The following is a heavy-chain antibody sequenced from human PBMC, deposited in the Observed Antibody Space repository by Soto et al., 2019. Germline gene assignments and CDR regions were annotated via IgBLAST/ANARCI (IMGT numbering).Heavy chain of an antibody. Sequence: EVLLLESGGGLVQPGGSLRLSCEASGFSFSSFAMNWVRQAPGKGLEWVSAIGDSGASTYYADSVKGRFAISTYNSRNTLYLQLNSLRADDTALYSCAKGAELDVWGNGTTVTVSS. D-gene: IGHD1-26*01. CDR1: GFSFSSFA. V-gene: IGHV3-23*01. J-gene: IGHJ6*04. CDR3: AKGAELDV. CDR2: IGDSGAST.